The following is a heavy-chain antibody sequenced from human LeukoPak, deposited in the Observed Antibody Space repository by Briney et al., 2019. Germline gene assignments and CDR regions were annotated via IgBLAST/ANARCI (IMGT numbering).Heavy chain of an antibody. CDR3: AAVGYSSGSFDY. Sequence: SETLSLTCTVSGYSISSGYYWGWIRQPPGKGLEWIGSIYHSGSTYYNPSLKSRVTISVDTSKNQFSLKLSSVTAADTAVYYCAAVGYSSGSFDYWGQGTLVTVSS. D-gene: IGHD6-19*01. J-gene: IGHJ4*02. CDR2: IYHSGST. CDR1: GYSISSGYY. V-gene: IGHV4-38-2*02.